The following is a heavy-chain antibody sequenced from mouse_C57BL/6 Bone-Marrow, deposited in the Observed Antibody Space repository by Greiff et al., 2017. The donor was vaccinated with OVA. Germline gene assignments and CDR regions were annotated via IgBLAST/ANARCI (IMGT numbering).Heavy chain of an antibody. V-gene: IGHV1-64*01. D-gene: IGHD2-4*01. CDR3: ASDDYDEGFYY. CDR1: GYTFTSYW. J-gene: IGHJ2*01. Sequence: QVQLPQPGAELVKPGASVKLSCKASGYTFTSYWMHWVKQRPGQGLEWIGMIHPNSGSTNYNEKFKSKATLTVDKSSSTTYMQLSSLTSEDPAVYYCASDDYDEGFYYWGQGTTLTVAS. CDR2: IHPNSGST.